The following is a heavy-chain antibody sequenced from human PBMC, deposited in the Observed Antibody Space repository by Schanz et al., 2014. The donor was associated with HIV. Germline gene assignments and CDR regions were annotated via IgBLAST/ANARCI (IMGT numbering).Heavy chain of an antibody. CDR2: LKPNSGET. CDR1: GYTFTDYF. CDR3: ARGIVGATPAFDI. V-gene: IGHV1-2*02. Sequence: QVQLVQSGAEVKKPGASVKVSCKASGYTFTDYFVHWVRQAPGQGLEWMAWLKPNSGETKFARKFQGRVTMTRDTSISTAYMELSRLRSDDTAVYYCARGIVGATPAFDIWGQGTMVTVTS. J-gene: IGHJ3*02. D-gene: IGHD1-26*01.